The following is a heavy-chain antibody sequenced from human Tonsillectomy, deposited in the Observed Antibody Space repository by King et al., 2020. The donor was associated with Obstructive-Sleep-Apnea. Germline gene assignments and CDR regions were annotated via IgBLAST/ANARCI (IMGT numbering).Heavy chain of an antibody. CDR1: GFTVSSNY. J-gene: IGHJ3*02. CDR2: IYSGGST. D-gene: IGHD6-13*01. Sequence: VQLVESGGGLVQPGGSLRLSCAASGFTVSSNYMSWVRQAPGKGLEWVAVIYSGGSTYYADSGKCRFTISRDNSKNTLYLQMNSLRAEDTAVYYCARDHSYSSSWNAFDIWGQGTMVTVSS. V-gene: IGHV3-66*01. CDR3: ARDHSYSSSWNAFDI.